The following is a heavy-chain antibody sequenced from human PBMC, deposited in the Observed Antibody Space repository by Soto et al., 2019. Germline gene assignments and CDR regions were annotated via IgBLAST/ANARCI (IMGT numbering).Heavy chain of an antibody. CDR1: GFTFSNYW. V-gene: IGHV3-7*01. Sequence: PGGSLRLSCAASGFTFSNYWMNWVRQAPGKGLEWVANINEDGSEKYYVDSAKGRFTISRDNAKNSLYLQMSSLRAEDTALYYCARDLWDDISRPAYLGQGTLVTVSS. J-gene: IGHJ4*02. CDR3: ARDLWDDISRPAY. D-gene: IGHD3-9*01. CDR2: INEDGSEK.